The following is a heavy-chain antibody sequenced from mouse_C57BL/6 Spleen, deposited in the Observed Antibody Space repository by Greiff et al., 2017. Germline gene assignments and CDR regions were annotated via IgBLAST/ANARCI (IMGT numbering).Heavy chain of an antibody. CDR1: GYTFTSYG. J-gene: IGHJ2*01. V-gene: IGHV1-81*01. D-gene: IGHD1-1*01. CDR2: IYPRSGNT. Sequence: VQLQQSGAELARPGASVKLSCKASGYTFTSYGISWVKQRTGQGLEWIGEIYPRSGNTYYNEKFKGKATLTADKSSSTAYMELRSLTCEDSSVYVCARGGTTVVANFDYWGQGTTLTVSS. CDR3: ARGGTTVVANFDY.